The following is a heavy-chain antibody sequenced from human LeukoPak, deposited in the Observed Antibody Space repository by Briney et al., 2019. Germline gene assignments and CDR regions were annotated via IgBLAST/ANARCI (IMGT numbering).Heavy chain of an antibody. D-gene: IGHD6-13*01. V-gene: IGHV3-53*01. CDR1: GFTVSSKY. CDR3: ARDLQQHYNWFDP. J-gene: IGHJ5*02. Sequence: GGSLRLSCAASGFTVSSKYMSWVRQAPGKGLEWVSVSYSGGSSYYADSVKGRFTISRDNSKNTLYLQMNTLRADDTAVYYCARDLQQHYNWFDPWGQGTLVTVSS. CDR2: SYSGGSS.